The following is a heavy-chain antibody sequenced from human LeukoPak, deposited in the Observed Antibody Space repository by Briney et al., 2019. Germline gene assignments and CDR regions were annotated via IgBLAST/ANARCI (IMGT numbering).Heavy chain of an antibody. Sequence: TGGSLRLSCAASGFTFSSYSINWVRQAPGKGLEWVSYISSSSSTIYYADSVKGRLTISRDNAKNSLYLQMNSLRAEDTAVYYCASPLTIAAAAVFSYWYFDLWGRGTLVTVSS. CDR3: ASPLTIAAAAVFSYWYFDL. D-gene: IGHD6-13*01. CDR2: ISSSSSTI. V-gene: IGHV3-48*04. CDR1: GFTFSSYS. J-gene: IGHJ2*01.